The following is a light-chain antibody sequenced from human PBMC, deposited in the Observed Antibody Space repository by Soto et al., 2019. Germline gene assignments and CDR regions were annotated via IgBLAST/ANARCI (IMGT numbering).Light chain of an antibody. J-gene: IGLJ3*02. Sequence: QSALTQPASVSGSPGQSITISCTGTSNDVGAFNVVSWYQQHPGKAPKVIIYEVSNRPSGVSNRFSGSKSGNTASLTISGLQAEDEADYYCNSYTTTSARVFGGGTKVTVL. CDR3: NSYTTTSARV. CDR1: SNDVGAFNV. CDR2: EVS. V-gene: IGLV2-14*01.